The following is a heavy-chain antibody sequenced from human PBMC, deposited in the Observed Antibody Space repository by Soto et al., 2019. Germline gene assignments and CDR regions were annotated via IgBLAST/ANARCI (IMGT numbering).Heavy chain of an antibody. CDR2: ISWNSGNT. D-gene: IGHD2-2*01. CDR1: GFTFDNYA. V-gene: IGHV3-9*01. J-gene: IGHJ4*02. Sequence: EVQLVESGGGLVQPGRSLRLSCAASGFTFDNYAMHWVRQAPGKGLEWVSSISWNSGNTDYAGSVEGRFISSRDSAKNSLYLQMNSLRAEDTALYYCARSPQYCSSTNCRAYFGYWGQGTLVTVSS. CDR3: ARSPQYCSSTNCRAYFGY.